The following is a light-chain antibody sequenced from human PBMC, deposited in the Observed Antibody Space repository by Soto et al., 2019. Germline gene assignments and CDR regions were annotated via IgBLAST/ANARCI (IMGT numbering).Light chain of an antibody. V-gene: IGLV2-14*01. CDR3: SSYTSTSTSWI. J-gene: IGLJ2*01. Sequence: QSALTQPASVSGSPGQSITISCTGSSSDVGAYNYVSWYQQHPGKAPKLMIYDVNNRPSGVSNRFSGSKSANTASLTISGLQAEDEADYYCSSYTSTSTSWIFGGGTKLTVL. CDR1: SSDVGAYNY. CDR2: DVN.